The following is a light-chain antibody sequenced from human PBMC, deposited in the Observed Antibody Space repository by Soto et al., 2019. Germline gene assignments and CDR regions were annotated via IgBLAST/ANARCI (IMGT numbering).Light chain of an antibody. CDR3: QQYNSWPLWT. Sequence: EIVLTQSPATLSVSPGERATLSCRASQSVSSSFAWYQQKPGQAPRLLIYGASTRATGIPARFSGSASGTEFTLTISSLQSEDFAVYYCQQYNSWPLWTFGQGTKVEIK. CDR2: GAS. CDR1: QSVSSS. J-gene: IGKJ1*01. V-gene: IGKV3-15*01.